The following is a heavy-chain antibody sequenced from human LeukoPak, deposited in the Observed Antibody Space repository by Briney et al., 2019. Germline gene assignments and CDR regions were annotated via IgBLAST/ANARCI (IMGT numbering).Heavy chain of an antibody. V-gene: IGHV4-39*02. CDR1: GGSIDSSSYY. D-gene: IGHD3-10*01. CDR2: IFRTGST. J-gene: IGHJ5*01. Sequence: PSETLSLTCAVSGGSIDSSSYYWGWIRQPPGKGLEWIGSIFRTGSTYYRASLKSRVSISVDTSKNHIALKLTSVTASDTAVYFCARRVGFYGSGSLNYFDPWGQGILVSVS. CDR3: ARRVGFYGSGSLNYFDP.